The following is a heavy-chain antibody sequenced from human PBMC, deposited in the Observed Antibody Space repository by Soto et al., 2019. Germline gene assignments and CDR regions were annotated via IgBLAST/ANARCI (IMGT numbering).Heavy chain of an antibody. D-gene: IGHD6-13*01. CDR2: ISSNGGST. J-gene: IGHJ6*02. CDR1: GFTFSSYA. Sequence: GGSLRLSCSASGFTFSSYAMHWVRQAPGKGLEYVSAISSNGGSTYYADSVKGRFTISRDNSKNTLYLQMSSLRAEDTAVYYCVISSSSWYYYYYGMDVWGQGTTVTVSS. V-gene: IGHV3-64D*08. CDR3: VISSSSWYYYYYGMDV.